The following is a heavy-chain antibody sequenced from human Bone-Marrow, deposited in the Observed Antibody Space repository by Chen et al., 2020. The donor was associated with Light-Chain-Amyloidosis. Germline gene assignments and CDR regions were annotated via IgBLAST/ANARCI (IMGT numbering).Heavy chain of an antibody. CDR1: GFTFSTYG. V-gene: IGHV3-30*03. Sequence: QVQLVESGGGVVQPGGSLRLSCAASGFTFSTYGMHWVRQAPGKGLEWVALISYDGTKKYYADSVKGRFTISRDNSVNTLYLQMDSLRAEDTSVYYCAMPRYSSSSFYYGMGAWGQGTTVTVSS. J-gene: IGHJ6*02. CDR3: AMPRYSSSSFYYGMGA. CDR2: ISYDGTKK. D-gene: IGHD6-6*01.